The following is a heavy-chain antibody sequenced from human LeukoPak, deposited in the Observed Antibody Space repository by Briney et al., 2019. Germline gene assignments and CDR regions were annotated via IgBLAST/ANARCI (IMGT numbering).Heavy chain of an antibody. Sequence: ASVKVSCTVSGYTLTELSMHWVRQAPGKGLEWMGGFDPEDGETIYAQKFQGRVTMTEDTSTDTAYMELSSLRSEDTAVYYCATGRLYCSSTSCPPPFDYWGQGTLVTVSS. D-gene: IGHD2-2*01. V-gene: IGHV1-24*01. J-gene: IGHJ4*02. CDR1: GYTLTELS. CDR2: FDPEDGET. CDR3: ATGRLYCSSTSCPPPFDY.